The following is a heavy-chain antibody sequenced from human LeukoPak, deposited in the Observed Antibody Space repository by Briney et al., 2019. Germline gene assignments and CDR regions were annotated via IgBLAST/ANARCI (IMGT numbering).Heavy chain of an antibody. J-gene: IGHJ3*02. D-gene: IGHD1-26*01. CDR1: GGSISPYY. Sequence: SETLSLTCTVSGGSISPYYWSWIRQPPGTGLEWIGNIFYSGSTNYNPSLQSRVSISVDTSKNQFSLKLSSVTAADTAVYYCARILWDHDAFDIWGQGTMVTVSS. V-gene: IGHV4-59*08. CDR3: ARILWDHDAFDI. CDR2: IFYSGST.